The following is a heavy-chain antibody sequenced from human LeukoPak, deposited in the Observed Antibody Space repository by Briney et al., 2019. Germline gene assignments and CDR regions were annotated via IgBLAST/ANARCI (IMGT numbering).Heavy chain of an antibody. CDR3: ARGGARSSGWYSGAFDI. D-gene: IGHD6-19*01. CDR1: GYTFTSYG. CDR2: ISAYNGNT. V-gene: IGHV1-18*01. J-gene: IGHJ3*02. Sequence: ASVKVSCKASGYTFTSYGISWVRQAPGQGLEWMGWISAYNGNTNYAQKLQGRVTMTTDTSTSTAYMELRSLRSDDTAVYYCARGGARSSGWYSGAFDIWGQGTMVTVSS.